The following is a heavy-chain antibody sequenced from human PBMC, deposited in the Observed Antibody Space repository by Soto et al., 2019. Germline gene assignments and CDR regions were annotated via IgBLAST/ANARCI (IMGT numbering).Heavy chain of an antibody. J-gene: IGHJ4*02. D-gene: IGHD1-1*01. V-gene: IGHV1-8*01. CDR2: MNPNTGNS. Sequence: QVQLVQSGAEVRKPGASVKVSCEASGYTFTSYDIYWVRQATGQGLEWMGWMNPNTGNSGYAQKLQGRVTMTSDTSISTAHRELRSLRSDDTSVYYCARRAETNGWNGFGADKYYFDFWGQGTLVTVSS. CDR1: GYTFTSYD. CDR3: ARRAETNGWNGFGADKYYFDF.